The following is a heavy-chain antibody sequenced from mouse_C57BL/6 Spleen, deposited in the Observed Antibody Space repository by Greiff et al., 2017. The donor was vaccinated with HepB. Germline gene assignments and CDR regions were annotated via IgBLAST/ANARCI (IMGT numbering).Heavy chain of an antibody. J-gene: IGHJ4*01. Sequence: VQLQQPGAELGKPGASVKLSFKASGYTFPSYWMHWVKQRPGQGLEWIGMIHPNSGSTNYNEKFKSKATLTVDKSSSTAYMQLSSLTSEDSAVYYCARRGVSGGAMDYWGQGTSVTVSS. CDR2: IHPNSGST. CDR3: ARRGVSGGAMDY. V-gene: IGHV1-64*01. CDR1: GYTFPSYW.